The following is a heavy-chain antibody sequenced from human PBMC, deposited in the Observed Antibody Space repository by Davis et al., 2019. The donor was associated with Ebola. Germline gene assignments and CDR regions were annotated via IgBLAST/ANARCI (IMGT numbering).Heavy chain of an antibody. CDR2: INHSGST. CDR3: ARGHFGSYGMDV. D-gene: IGHD3-10*01. CDR1: GGSFSGYY. Sequence: GSLRLSCAVYGGSFSGYYWSWIRQPPGKGLEWIGEINHSGSTNYNPSLKSRVTISVDKSKNQFSLKLSSVTAADTAVYYCARGHFGSYGMDVWGQGTTVTVSS. V-gene: IGHV4-34*01. J-gene: IGHJ6*02.